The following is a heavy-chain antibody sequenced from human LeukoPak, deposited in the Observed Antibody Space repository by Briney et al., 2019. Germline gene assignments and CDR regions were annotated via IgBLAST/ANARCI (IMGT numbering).Heavy chain of an antibody. CDR1: GFTFSSYW. J-gene: IGHJ4*02. D-gene: IGHD1-26*01. V-gene: IGHV3-74*01. CDR2: ISSDGITT. CDR3: VRDLGELPTY. Sequence: PGGSLRLSCAASGFTFSSYWMYCVRQAPGKGLVWVSRISSDGITTNYAGAVKGRFTMSRDNAKNTLFLQMNTLRAEDTAVYYCVRDLGELPTYWGQGTLVTVSS.